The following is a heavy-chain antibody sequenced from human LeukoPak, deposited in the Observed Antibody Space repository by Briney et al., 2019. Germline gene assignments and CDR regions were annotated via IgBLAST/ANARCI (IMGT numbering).Heavy chain of an antibody. CDR1: GYTFTSYY. J-gene: IGHJ4*02. CDR2: INPSGGSI. CDR3: ARGGKLRWLQSQDY. Sequence: ASVKVSCKASGYTFTSYYMHCVRQAPGQGLEWMGIINPSGGSISYAQKFQGRVTMTRDTSISTAYMELSRLRSDDTAVYYCARGGKLRWLQSQDYWGQGTLVTVSS. D-gene: IGHD5-24*01. V-gene: IGHV1-46*01.